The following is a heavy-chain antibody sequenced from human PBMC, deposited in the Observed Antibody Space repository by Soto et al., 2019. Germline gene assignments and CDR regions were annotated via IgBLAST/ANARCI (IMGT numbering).Heavy chain of an antibody. Sequence: GGSLRLSCKASGFTFSGHYMNWIRQAPGKGLEWLAYLTNDGGYTYYADSVRGRFTIWRDNTKDSLYLQINDLRADDTGVYYCAKDRGDQNTLTDAFDVWGQGTTVTVSS. D-gene: IGHD3-10*01. J-gene: IGHJ3*01. CDR1: GFTFSGHY. V-gene: IGHV3-11*01. CDR2: LTNDGGYT. CDR3: AKDRGDQNTLTDAFDV.